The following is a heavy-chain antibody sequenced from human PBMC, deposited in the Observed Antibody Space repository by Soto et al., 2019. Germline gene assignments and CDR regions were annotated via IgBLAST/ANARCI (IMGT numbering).Heavy chain of an antibody. Sequence: GGSLRLSCAASGFTFSTYAMAWVRQAPGKGLEWVSGVSASGLNTDYADPVKGRFYISRDNSKNTVSLHMNSLRAEDTAVYYCAKDESAGYYYFDYWGQGTLVTVSS. CDR1: GFTFSTYA. CDR2: VSASGLNT. D-gene: IGHD3-9*01. CDR3: AKDESAGYYYFDY. J-gene: IGHJ4*02. V-gene: IGHV3-23*01.